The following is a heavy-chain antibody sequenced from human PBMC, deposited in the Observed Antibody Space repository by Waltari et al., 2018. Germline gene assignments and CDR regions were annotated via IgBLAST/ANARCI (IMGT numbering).Heavy chain of an antibody. CDR2: VFHTGSP. CDR1: GFSMTRSY. CDR3: AGEKARYGFDV. J-gene: IGHJ6*02. Sequence: QLQESGSGLVKPSETLSLTCSVSGFSMTRSYWAWIRQPPGKGLEWIGSVFHTGSPSYNPSLKSRVTISVDSSKNQFTLRLTAVTAADTAVYYCAGEKARYGFDVWGQGTTVTVSS. V-gene: IGHV4-38-2*02.